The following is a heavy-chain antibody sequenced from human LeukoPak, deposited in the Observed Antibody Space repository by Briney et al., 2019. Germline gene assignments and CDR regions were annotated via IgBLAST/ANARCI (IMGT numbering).Heavy chain of an antibody. V-gene: IGHV1-46*01. CDR3: ARDPHYDFWSGYYSY. CDR2: INPSGGST. D-gene: IGHD3-3*01. J-gene: IGHJ4*02. Sequence: GASVKVSCKASGYTFTSYYMHWVRQAPGQGLEWMGIINPSGGSTSYAQKFQGRVTMTRDTSTSTVYIELSSLRSEDTAVYYCARDPHYDFWSGYYSYWGQGTLVTVSS. CDR1: GYTFTSYY.